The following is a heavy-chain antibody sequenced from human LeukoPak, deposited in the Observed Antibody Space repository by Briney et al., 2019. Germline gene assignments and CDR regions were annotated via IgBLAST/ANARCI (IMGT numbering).Heavy chain of an antibody. Sequence: GGSLRLSCAASGFTFSSHAIHWVRQAPGKGLEWVSIISYDGSNKYDADSVKGRFTISRDNSKNTLYLQINSLTTEDTAVYYCARGGSGSYYYYFYYMDVWGKGTTVTVSS. CDR2: ISYDGSNK. CDR3: ARGGSGSYYYYFYYMDV. CDR1: GFTFSSHA. J-gene: IGHJ6*03. V-gene: IGHV3-30*01. D-gene: IGHD3-10*01.